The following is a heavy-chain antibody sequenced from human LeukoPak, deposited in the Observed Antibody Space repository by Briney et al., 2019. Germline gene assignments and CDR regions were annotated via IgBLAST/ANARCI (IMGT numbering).Heavy chain of an antibody. J-gene: IGHJ4*02. D-gene: IGHD4-17*01. CDR3: AKVFGKDGDFHLFDY. Sequence: GGSLRLSCAASGFTFSSYAMSWVRQAPGKGLEWVSAISGSRTYYADSVKGRFTISRDNSKNTLSLQMNSLRAEDTAVYYCAKVFGKDGDFHLFDYWGQGTLVTVSS. CDR1: GFTFSSYA. CDR2: ISGSRT. V-gene: IGHV3-23*01.